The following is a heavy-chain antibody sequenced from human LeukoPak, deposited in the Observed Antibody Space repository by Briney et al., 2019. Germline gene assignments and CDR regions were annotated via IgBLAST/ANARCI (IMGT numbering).Heavy chain of an antibody. CDR3: ARGSSSGSYHPLDP. D-gene: IGHD3-10*01. Sequence: SETPSLTCTVSGGSISSYSWSWIRQPPGKGLEWVGYVYYTGSINYNPSLKSRVTISVDTSKNQFSLKLSSVTAADTAVYYCARGSSSGSYHPLDPWGQGTLVTVSS. CDR1: GGSISSYS. V-gene: IGHV4-59*01. J-gene: IGHJ5*02. CDR2: VYYTGSI.